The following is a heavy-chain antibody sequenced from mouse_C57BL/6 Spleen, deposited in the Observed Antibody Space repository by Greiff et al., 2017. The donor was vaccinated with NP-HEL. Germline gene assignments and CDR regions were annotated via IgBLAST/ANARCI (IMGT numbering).Heavy chain of an antibody. CDR3: VRVALGYYDY. CDR1: GFTFNTYA. Sequence: EVQRVESGGGLVQPKGSLKLSCAASGFTFNTYAMHWVRQAPGKGLEWVDRIRSKSSNYATYYADSVKDRYTNSIYDSQSMLYLKMNNLDTEDSARDCCVRVALGYYDYWGQSTTLTVSS. J-gene: IGHJ2*01. CDR2: IRSKSSNYAT. V-gene: IGHV10-3*01.